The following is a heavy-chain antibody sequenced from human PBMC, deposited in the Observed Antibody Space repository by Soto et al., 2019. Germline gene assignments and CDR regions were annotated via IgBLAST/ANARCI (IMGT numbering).Heavy chain of an antibody. CDR1: GGSISSGGYS. V-gene: IGHV4-30-2*01. J-gene: IGHJ4*02. CDR3: ARGPARLRYFDWLPSEFDY. CDR2: IYHSGST. D-gene: IGHD3-9*01. Sequence: QLQLQESGSGLVKPSQTLSLTCAVSGGSISSGGYSWSWIRQPPGKGLEWIGYIYHSGSTYYNPSLKSRVTISVDRSTNQFSMKLSSVTAADTAVYYCARGPARLRYFDWLPSEFDYWGQGTLVTVSS.